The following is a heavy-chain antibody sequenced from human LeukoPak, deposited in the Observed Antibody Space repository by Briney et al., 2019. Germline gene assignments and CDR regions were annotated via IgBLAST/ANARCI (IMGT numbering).Heavy chain of an antibody. CDR1: GFTFSSYS. D-gene: IGHD3-22*01. V-gene: IGHV3-30*02. Sequence: PGGSLRLSCAASGFTFSSYSMHWVRQAPGKGLEWVAFIRYDGSNKYYADSVKGRFTISRDNSKNTLYLQMNSLRAEDTAVYYCAILGGDITMIEPGFDYWGQGTLVTVSS. CDR2: IRYDGSNK. J-gene: IGHJ4*02. CDR3: AILGGDITMIEPGFDY.